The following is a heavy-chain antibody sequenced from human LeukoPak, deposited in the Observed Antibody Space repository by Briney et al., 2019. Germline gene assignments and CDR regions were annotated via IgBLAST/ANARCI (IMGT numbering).Heavy chain of an antibody. CDR1: GFTFSSHW. D-gene: IGHD3-3*01. J-gene: IGHJ6*02. CDR2: IKEDGSER. Sequence: GGSLRLSCAGSGFTFSSHWMNWVRQAPGKGLEWVASIKEDGSERHYVDSVSGRFTISRDNAKNSLHLQMSSLRAEDTAVYYCARRGITISGVLVYHYSGLDVWGQGTTVTVSS. CDR3: ARRGITISGVLVYHYSGLDV. V-gene: IGHV3-7*01.